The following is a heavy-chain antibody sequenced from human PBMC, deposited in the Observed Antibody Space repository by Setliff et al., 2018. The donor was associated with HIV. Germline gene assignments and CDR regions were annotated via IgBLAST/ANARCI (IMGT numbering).Heavy chain of an antibody. Sequence: PSETLSLTCAVYGGSFSGYYWSWIRQPPGKGLEWIGEINHSGSTNYNPSLKSRVTISVDTSKNQFSLKLSSVTAADTAVYYCARYYGLGSYYPWGQGTLVTVSS. CDR3: ARYYGLGSYYP. CDR2: INHSGST. CDR1: GGSFSGYY. D-gene: IGHD3-10*01. J-gene: IGHJ5*02. V-gene: IGHV4-34*01.